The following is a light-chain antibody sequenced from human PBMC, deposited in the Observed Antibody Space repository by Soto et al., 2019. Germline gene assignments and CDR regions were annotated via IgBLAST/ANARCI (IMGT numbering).Light chain of an antibody. J-gene: IGKJ5*01. V-gene: IGKV1-8*01. CDR1: QGISSY. CDR3: QQSYSTPIT. Sequence: AIRMTQSPSSLSASTGDRFTITLRASQGISSYLAWYQQKPGKAPKLLIYAASTLQSGVPSRFSGSGSGTDFTLTISCLQSEDFATYYCQQSYSTPITFGQGTRLEIK. CDR2: AAS.